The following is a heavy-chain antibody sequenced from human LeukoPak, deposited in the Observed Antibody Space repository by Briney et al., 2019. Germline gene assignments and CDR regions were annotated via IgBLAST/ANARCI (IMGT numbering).Heavy chain of an antibody. V-gene: IGHV1-18*01. CDR3: ARVAVNTTIYYYYYMDV. CDR1: GYTFTSYG. J-gene: IGHJ6*03. Sequence: ASVKVSCKASGYTFTSYGISWVRQAPGHGLEWMGWISAYNGNTNYAQKLQGRVTMTTDTSTSTAYMELRSLRSDDTAVYYCARVAVNTTIYYYYYMDVWGKGTTVTVSS. D-gene: IGHD3-22*01. CDR2: ISAYNGNT.